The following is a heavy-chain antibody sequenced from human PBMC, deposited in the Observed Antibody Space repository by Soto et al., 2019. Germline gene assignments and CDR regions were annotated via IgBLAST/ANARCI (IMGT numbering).Heavy chain of an antibody. CDR1: GYTFRNYG. J-gene: IGHJ5*01. D-gene: IGHD6-13*01. CDR2: VIPYNGNT. V-gene: IGHV1-18*01. CDR3: ARDHSPEQLVTTWFDY. Sequence: QVQLVQSGAEVQKPGASVKVSCKASGYTFRNYGISWLRQAPGQGLEWMGWVIPYNGNTHYAQTFLGRVTMTTVTSTNTAYMEMTSLKSDDTAVYYCARDHSPEQLVTTWFDYWGQGTLVTVSS.